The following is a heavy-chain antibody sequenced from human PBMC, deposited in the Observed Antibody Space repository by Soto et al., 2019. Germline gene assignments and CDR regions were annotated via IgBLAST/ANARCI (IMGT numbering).Heavy chain of an antibody. CDR3: TRAPNWNYGASDAFDI. D-gene: IGHD1-7*01. J-gene: IGHJ3*02. Sequence: GGSLRLSCITSGFTFGDYAMTWFRQAPGKGLEWVGFIRSKAYGGTTEYAASVKGRFTISRDDSKSIAYLQMNSLKIEDTAVYYCTRAPNWNYGASDAFDIWGQGTMVTVSS. V-gene: IGHV3-49*03. CDR1: GFTFGDYA. CDR2: IRSKAYGGTT.